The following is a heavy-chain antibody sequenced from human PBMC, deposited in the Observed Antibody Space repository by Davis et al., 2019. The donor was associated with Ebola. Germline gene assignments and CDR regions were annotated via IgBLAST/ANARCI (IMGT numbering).Heavy chain of an antibody. CDR3: AKQRGVGAIDYDY. CDR2: ISWNSGSI. J-gene: IGHJ4*02. D-gene: IGHD1-26*01. Sequence: GGSLRLSCAASGFTFDDYAMHWVRQAPGKGLEWVSGISWNSGSIGYADSVEGRFTISSDNAKNSLYLQMNSLRAEDTAVYYCAKQRGVGAIDYDYWGRGTVVTVSS. CDR1: GFTFDDYA. V-gene: IGHV3-9*01.